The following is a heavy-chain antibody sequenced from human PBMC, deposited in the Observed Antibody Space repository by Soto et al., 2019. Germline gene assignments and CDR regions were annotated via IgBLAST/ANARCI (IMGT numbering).Heavy chain of an antibody. J-gene: IGHJ3*02. Sequence: QVQLVQSGPEVTQPGASVKVSCKASGYTFSSYGISWVRQAPGQGLEWMGWISTYNGNPNYAQKFQGRVTMTTDTSTSTAYMELRSLRSDDTAVFYCARAPLYSTSPKTAFDIWGQGTVVTVSS. D-gene: IGHD6-6*01. V-gene: IGHV1-18*01. CDR1: GYTFSSYG. CDR3: ARAPLYSTSPKTAFDI. CDR2: ISTYNGNP.